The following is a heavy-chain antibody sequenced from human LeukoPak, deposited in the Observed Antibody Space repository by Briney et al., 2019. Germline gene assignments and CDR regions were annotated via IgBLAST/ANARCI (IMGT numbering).Heavy chain of an antibody. Sequence: GGSLRLSCAASGFTFSSYSMNWVRQAPGKGLEWLSSVTSSGGTIYYADSVKGRFTIPRDNAKNSLYLQMNSLTAEDTANYYCARDLGIAGLGDYWGQGTLVTVSS. CDR2: VTSSGGTI. CDR3: ARDLGIAGLGDY. V-gene: IGHV3-48*04. D-gene: IGHD6-13*01. CDR1: GFTFSSYS. J-gene: IGHJ4*02.